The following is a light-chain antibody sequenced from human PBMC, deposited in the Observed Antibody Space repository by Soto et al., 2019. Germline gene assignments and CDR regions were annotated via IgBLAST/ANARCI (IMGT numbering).Light chain of an antibody. CDR1: SSDVGGYNY. J-gene: IGLJ3*02. V-gene: IGLV2-11*01. Sequence: QSALTQPRSVSGSPGQSVTISCTGTSSDVGGYNYVSWHQQHPGKAPKLVIYVVSKRPSGVPDRFSGSKSGNTASLTISGLQAEDEADYYCCSYAGTSLWVFGGGTKLTVL. CDR3: CSYAGTSLWV. CDR2: VVS.